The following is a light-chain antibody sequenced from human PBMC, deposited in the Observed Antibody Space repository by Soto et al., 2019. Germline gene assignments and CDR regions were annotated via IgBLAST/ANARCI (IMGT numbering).Light chain of an antibody. Sequence: DIQVTQSPSSLSASVGDRVTITCRTNQTLMNYLNWYQQKPGKAPKLLIYAASNLQSGVPSRFSGSGSGTDFTLTISNLQPEDFATYYCQQSYSASVTFGQGHEVVIK. J-gene: IGKJ1*01. CDR3: QQSYSASVT. V-gene: IGKV1-39*01. CDR1: QTLMNY. CDR2: AAS.